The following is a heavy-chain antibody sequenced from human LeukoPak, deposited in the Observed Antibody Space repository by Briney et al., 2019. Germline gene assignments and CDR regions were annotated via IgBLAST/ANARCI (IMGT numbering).Heavy chain of an antibody. V-gene: IGHV3-7*05. Sequence: PGGSLRLSGAASGFTFSSYWMSWVRQAPGKGLEWVANIKQDGSEKYYVDSVKGRFTISRDNAKNSLYLQMDSLRAEDTAVYYSSLEGSSWYRYFQHWGQGTLVTVSS. CDR1: GFTFSSYW. CDR3: SLEGSSWYRYFQH. CDR2: IKQDGSEK. J-gene: IGHJ1*01. D-gene: IGHD6-13*01.